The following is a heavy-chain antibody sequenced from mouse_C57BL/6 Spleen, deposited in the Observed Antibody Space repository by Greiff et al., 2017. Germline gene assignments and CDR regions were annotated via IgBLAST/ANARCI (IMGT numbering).Heavy chain of an antibody. CDR1: GYAFSSSW. CDR2: IYPGDGDT. V-gene: IGHV1-82*01. CDR3: AGDLAWFAY. D-gene: IGHD2-13*01. J-gene: IGHJ3*01. Sequence: VKLQESGPELVKPGASVKISCKASGYAFSSSWMNWVKQRPGQGLEWIGRIYPGDGDTNYNGKFKGKATLTADKSSSTAYMQLSSLTSEDAAVYCCAGDLAWFAYWGQGTLVTVSA.